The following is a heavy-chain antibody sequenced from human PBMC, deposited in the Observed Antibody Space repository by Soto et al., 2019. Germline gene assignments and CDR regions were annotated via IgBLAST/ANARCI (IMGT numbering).Heavy chain of an antibody. CDR1: GYTFTSYA. Sequence: QVQLVQSGAEVKKPGASVKVSCKASGYTFTSYAMHWVRQAPGQRLEWMGWINAGNGNTKYSQKFQGRVTITRDTSASTAYMELSSLRSEDTAVYCCARVHGLLVEDYWGQGTLVTVSS. CDR3: ARVHGLLVEDY. V-gene: IGHV1-3*01. J-gene: IGHJ4*02. CDR2: INAGNGNT. D-gene: IGHD6-13*01.